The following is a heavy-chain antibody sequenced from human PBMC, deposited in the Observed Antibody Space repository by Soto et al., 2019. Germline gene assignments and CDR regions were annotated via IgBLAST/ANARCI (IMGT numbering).Heavy chain of an antibody. V-gene: IGHV4-34*01. J-gene: IGHJ6*02. D-gene: IGHD3-10*01. CDR3: ARVVTMVRGVTYGNYYYYGMDV. CDR2: INHSGST. Sequence: SETLSLTCAVYGGSFSGYYWSWIRQPPGKGLEWIGEINHSGSTNYNPSLKSRVTISVDTSKNQFSLKLSSVTAADTAVYYCARVVTMVRGVTYGNYYYYGMDVWGQGTTVT. CDR1: GGSFSGYY.